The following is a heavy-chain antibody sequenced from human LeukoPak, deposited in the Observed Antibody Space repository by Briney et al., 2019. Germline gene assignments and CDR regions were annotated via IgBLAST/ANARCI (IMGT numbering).Heavy chain of an antibody. CDR1: GYSINSAYY. J-gene: IGHJ5*02. CDR3: ARLTPGKNWFDP. Sequence: SETLSLTCTVSGYSINSAYYWGWIRQPPGKGLEWIGTMYHSGIPYYNLSLKSRVTISVDTSKNQFSLKLNSLTAADTAVYYCARLTPGKNWFDPWGHGTLVTVS. V-gene: IGHV4-38-2*02. CDR2: MYHSGIP. D-gene: IGHD3-10*01.